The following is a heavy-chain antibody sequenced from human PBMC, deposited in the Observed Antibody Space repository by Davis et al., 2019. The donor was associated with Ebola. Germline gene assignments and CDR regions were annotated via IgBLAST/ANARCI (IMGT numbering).Heavy chain of an antibody. CDR2: IRHKAYGGTT. V-gene: IGHV3-49*04. CDR3: TRETKC. J-gene: IGHJ4*02. D-gene: IGHD1-1*01. Sequence: GESLKISCTGSGFTFGDYVMSWVRQAPGKGLEWVGLIRHKAYGGTTEYAASVKGRFAIARDDSKSIAYLQMNSLKTEDTAVYYCTRETKCWGQGTLVTVSS. CDR1: GFTFGDYV.